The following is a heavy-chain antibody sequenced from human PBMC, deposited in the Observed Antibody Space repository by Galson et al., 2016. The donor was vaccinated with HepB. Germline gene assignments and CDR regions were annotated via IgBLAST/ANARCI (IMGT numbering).Heavy chain of an antibody. Sequence: SVKVSCKASGYTFIDYFLHWVRQAPGQGLEWMGRINPHSGGTNYAQKLQGRVTLTRETSISTAYMELSGLSSDDTAVYYCARVSGLTARIDPWGQGTLVTVSS. CDR1: GYTFIDYF. CDR2: INPHSGGT. CDR3: ARVSGLTARIDP. J-gene: IGHJ5*02. V-gene: IGHV1-2*02.